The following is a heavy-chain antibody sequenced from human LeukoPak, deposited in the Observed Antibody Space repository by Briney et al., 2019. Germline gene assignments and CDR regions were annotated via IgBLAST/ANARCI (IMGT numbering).Heavy chain of an antibody. CDR2: ISSSERST. Sequence: GGSLRLSCAASGFTYSVTWVRQAPGKALEWVSSISSSERSTNYADSVKGRFTMSRDNSKHTVSLQMNSLGADDTALYCCATSSNVGYLEWAPLDCWGQGTLVTVSS. D-gene: IGHD3-9*01. J-gene: IGHJ4*02. CDR3: ATSSNVGYLEWAPLDC. CDR1: GFTYS. V-gene: IGHV3-23*05.